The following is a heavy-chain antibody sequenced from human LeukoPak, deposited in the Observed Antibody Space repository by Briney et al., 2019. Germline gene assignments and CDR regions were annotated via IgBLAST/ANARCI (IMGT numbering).Heavy chain of an antibody. D-gene: IGHD3-22*01. V-gene: IGHV3-20*04. CDR2: INWNGGST. CDR3: ARGPSYDSSGYLGIPHYFDY. CDR1: GFTFGDYG. Sequence: GGSLRLSCTASGFTFGDYGMSWVRQAPGKGLEWVSGINWNGGSTGYADSVKGRFTISRDNAKNSLYLQMNSLRAEDTALYYCARGPSYDSSGYLGIPHYFDYWGQGTLVTVSS. J-gene: IGHJ4*02.